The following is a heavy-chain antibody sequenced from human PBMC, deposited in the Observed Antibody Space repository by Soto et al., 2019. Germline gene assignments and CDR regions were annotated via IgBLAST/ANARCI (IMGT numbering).Heavy chain of an antibody. CDR2: FDPEDGET. D-gene: IGHD2-2*02. CDR3: ARGYCSSTSCYTGGWFDP. J-gene: IGHJ5*02. Sequence: GASVKVSCKVSGYTLTELSMHWVRQAPGKGLEWMGGFDPEDGETIYAQKFQGRVTMTEDTSTDTAYMELSSLRSEDTAVYYCARGYCSSTSCYTGGWFDPWGQGTLVTVSS. CDR1: GYTLTELS. V-gene: IGHV1-24*01.